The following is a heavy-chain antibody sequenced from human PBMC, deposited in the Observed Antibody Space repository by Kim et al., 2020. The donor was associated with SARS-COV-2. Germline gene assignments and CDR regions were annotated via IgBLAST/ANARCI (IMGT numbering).Heavy chain of an antibody. V-gene: IGHV1-69*01. D-gene: IGHD5-12*01. Sequence: NHAQKFQGRVTITADESNSQGYMELSRLRSEDTAVYYCARVSSGYDPADYWGQGTLVTVSS. J-gene: IGHJ4*02. CDR3: ARVSSGYDPADY.